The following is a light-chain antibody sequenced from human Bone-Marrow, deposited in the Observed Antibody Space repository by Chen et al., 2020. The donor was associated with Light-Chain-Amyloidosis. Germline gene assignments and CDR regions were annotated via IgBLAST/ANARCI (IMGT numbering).Light chain of an antibody. CDR2: DDS. CDR3: QVWDRSSDRPV. Sequence: SYVLTQPSSVSVAPGQTVTIACGGNNIGSTSVHWYPQTPGQAPLLVVYDDSDRPSGIPERLSGSNSGNTATLTISRVEAGDEADYYCQVWDRSSDRPVFGGGTKLTVL. CDR1: NIGSTS. J-gene: IGLJ3*02. V-gene: IGLV3-21*02.